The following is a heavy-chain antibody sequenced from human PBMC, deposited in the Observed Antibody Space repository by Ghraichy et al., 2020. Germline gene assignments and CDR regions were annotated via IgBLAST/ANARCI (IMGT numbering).Heavy chain of an antibody. CDR2: IRSKAYGGTT. Sequence: GGSLRLSCTASGFTFGDYAMSWFRQAPGRGLEWVGVIRSKAYGGTTEYAAFVKGRFTISGDDSKSIAYLKMNSLKTEAAAVYYCTRDQCELYYWGQGTLVTVSS. CDR1: GFTFGDYA. J-gene: IGHJ4*02. D-gene: IGHD1-26*01. CDR3: TRDQCELYY. V-gene: IGHV3-49*03.